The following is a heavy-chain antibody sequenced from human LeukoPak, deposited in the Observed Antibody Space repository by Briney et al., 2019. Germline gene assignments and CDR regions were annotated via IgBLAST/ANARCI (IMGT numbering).Heavy chain of an antibody. CDR1: GGSISSYY. D-gene: IGHD5-18*01. CDR3: ARFVTDTALWFDP. V-gene: IGHV4-59*01. Sequence: SETLSLTCTVSGGSISSYYWSWIRQPPGKGLEWIGYIYYSGSTNYSPSLKSRVTISVDTSKNQFSLKLSSVTAADTAVYYCARFVTDTALWFDPWGQGTLVTVSS. CDR2: IYYSGST. J-gene: IGHJ5*02.